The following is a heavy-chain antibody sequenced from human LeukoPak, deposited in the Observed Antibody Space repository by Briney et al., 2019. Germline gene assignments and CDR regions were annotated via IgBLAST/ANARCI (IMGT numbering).Heavy chain of an antibody. CDR2: ISPTNTP. V-gene: IGHV3-48*01. J-gene: IGHJ5*02. CDR1: GFSFSGYS. Sequence: GGSLRLSCAASGFSFSGYSMNWVRQAPGKGLEWLSYISPTNTPSYADSVEGRFTISRDNAKNSVYLQMNSLRAEDTAVYYCATFHEPWGQGTLVTVSS. D-gene: IGHD2/OR15-2a*01. CDR3: ATFHEP.